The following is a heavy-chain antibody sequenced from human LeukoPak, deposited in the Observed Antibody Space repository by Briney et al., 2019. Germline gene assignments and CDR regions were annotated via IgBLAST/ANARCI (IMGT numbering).Heavy chain of an antibody. CDR3: ARLMIRGATSGIDY. CDR1: GYSFTSYW. J-gene: IGHJ4*02. CDR2: IYPGDSDT. Sequence: GESLKISCKSSGYSFTSYWIAWVRQLPGKGLEWMGIIYPGDSDTRYSPSFQGQVTISADRSISTAYLQWSSLKASDTAMYYCARLMIRGATSGIDYWGQGTLVTVSS. D-gene: IGHD3-10*01. V-gene: IGHV5-51*01.